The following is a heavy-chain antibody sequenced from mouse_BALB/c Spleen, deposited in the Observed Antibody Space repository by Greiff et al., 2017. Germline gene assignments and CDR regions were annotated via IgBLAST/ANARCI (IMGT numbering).Heavy chain of an antibody. CDR3: ARRDDYEGYFDV. J-gene: IGHJ1*01. CDR2: ISYSGST. V-gene: IGHV3-2*02. Sequence: EVQLQQSGPGLVKPSQSLSLTCTVTGYSITSDYAWNWIRQFPGNKLEWMGYISYSGSTSYNPSLKSRISITRDTSKNQFFLQLNSVTTEDTATYYCARRDDYEGYFDVWGAGTTVTVSS. D-gene: IGHD2-4*01. CDR1: GYSITSDYA.